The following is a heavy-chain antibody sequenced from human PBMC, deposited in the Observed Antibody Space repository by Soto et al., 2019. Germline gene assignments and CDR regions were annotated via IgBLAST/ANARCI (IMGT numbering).Heavy chain of an antibody. Sequence: PGGSLRLSCAASGFTFSNAWMSWVRQAPGKGLEWVGRIKSKTDGGTTDYAAPVKGRFTISRDDSKNTLYLQMNSLKTEDTAVYYCTTSYGSGSYYYYYGMDVWGKGTTVTVSS. CDR2: IKSKTDGGTT. CDR1: GFTFSNAW. D-gene: IGHD3-10*01. J-gene: IGHJ6*04. CDR3: TTSYGSGSYYYYYGMDV. V-gene: IGHV3-15*01.